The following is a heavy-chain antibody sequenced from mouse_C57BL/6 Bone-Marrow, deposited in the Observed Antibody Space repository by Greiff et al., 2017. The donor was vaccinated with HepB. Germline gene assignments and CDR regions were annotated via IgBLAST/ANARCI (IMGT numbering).Heavy chain of an antibody. V-gene: IGHV1-61*01. CDR1: GYTFTSYW. CDR2: IYPSDSET. CDR3: ARNWDYYGSSYGYWYFDV. J-gene: IGHJ1*03. D-gene: IGHD1-1*01. Sequence: VKLKQPGAELVRPGSSVKLSCKASGYTFTSYWMDWVKQRPGQGLEWIGNIYPSDSETHYNQKFKDKATLTVDKSSSTAYMQLSSLTSEDSAVYYCARNWDYYGSSYGYWYFDVWGTGTTVTVSS.